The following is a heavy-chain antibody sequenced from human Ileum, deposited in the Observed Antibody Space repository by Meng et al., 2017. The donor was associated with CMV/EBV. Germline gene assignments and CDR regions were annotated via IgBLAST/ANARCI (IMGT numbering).Heavy chain of an antibody. Sequence: EVQFGEDGGGLIPPGGSLSISCAASWFSFSSSFMSWFRQAAGKGLEWVSIIYAGGDTKYAVSVKGRFSISRDSAENTVFLQMNSLSVEDTAVYYCAKSNGYTATNWGQGSLVTVSS. V-gene: IGHV3-53*01. CDR3: AKSNGYTATN. CDR2: IYAGGDT. D-gene: IGHD5-24*01. CDR1: WFSFSSSF. J-gene: IGHJ4*02.